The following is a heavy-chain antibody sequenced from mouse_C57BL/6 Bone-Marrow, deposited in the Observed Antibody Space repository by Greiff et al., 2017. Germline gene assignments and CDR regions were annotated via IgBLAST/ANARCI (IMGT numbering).Heavy chain of an antibody. CDR1: GYSITSGSY. V-gene: IGHV3-6*01. CDR2: ISYDGSN. D-gene: IGHD1-1*02. CDR3: ANDGAYPGYFDV. Sequence: EVKLVESGPGLVKPSPSLSLTCSVTGYSITSGSYWNWIRQFPGNKLEWMCYISYDGSNNYNTSLKNRISITRETSKNQFFLKLNSVTTEDTATYYCANDGAYPGYFDVWGPGTTVTVSS. J-gene: IGHJ1*01.